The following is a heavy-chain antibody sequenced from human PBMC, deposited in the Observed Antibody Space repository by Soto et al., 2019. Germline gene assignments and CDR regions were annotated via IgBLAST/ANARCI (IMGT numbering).Heavy chain of an antibody. J-gene: IGHJ4*02. CDR2: INSDGSST. CDR1: GFTFRSYW. D-gene: IGHD2-21*01. Sequence: EVRLVESGGGLVQPGGSLRLSCAASGFTFRSYWMYWVRQAPGKGLVWVSRINSDGSSTSYADSVKGRFTISRDNAKNTLYLHMNSLRVEDTAVCYCARGGDWGRWSFDYWGQGTLVTVSS. CDR3: ARGGDWGRWSFDY. V-gene: IGHV3-74*01.